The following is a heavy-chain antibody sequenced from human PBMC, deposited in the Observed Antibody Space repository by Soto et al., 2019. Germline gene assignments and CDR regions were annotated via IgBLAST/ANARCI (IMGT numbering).Heavy chain of an antibody. Sequence: QVQLVESGGGVVQPGRSLRLSCAASGFTFSSYGMHWVRQAPGKGLEWVAVIWYDGSNKYYADSVKGRFTISRDNSNNTRYLQMHSLRAEDTAVYYCARDGDIVLVPAAPSLYGMAVWGQGTTVTVSS. CDR1: GFTFSSYG. D-gene: IGHD2-2*01. V-gene: IGHV3-33*01. CDR2: IWYDGSNK. J-gene: IGHJ6*02. CDR3: ARDGDIVLVPAAPSLYGMAV.